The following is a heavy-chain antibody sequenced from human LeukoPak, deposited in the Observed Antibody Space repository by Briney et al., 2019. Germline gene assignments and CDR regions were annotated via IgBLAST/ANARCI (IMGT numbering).Heavy chain of an antibody. V-gene: IGHV4-4*09. CDR2: FYTSVNT. CDR3: ARGLRDEERHYGYYYMDV. Sequence: SETLSLTCTVSGDSVSGYYGSWIRQPPGKGLEWIGYFYTSVNTNYNPSLKSRVTMSVDTSKNQFSLKLSSVTAADTAVYYCARGLRDEERHYGYYYMDVWGKGTTVTVSS. D-gene: IGHD3-22*01. CDR1: GDSVSGYY. J-gene: IGHJ6*03.